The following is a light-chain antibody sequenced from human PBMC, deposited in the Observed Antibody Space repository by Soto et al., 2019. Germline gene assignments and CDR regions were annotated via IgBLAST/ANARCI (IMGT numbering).Light chain of an antibody. V-gene: IGKV3-20*01. J-gene: IGKJ2*01. Sequence: EIVLTQSPGTLSLSPGERATLTCRASQSVSSYFAWYHQKPGQAPRLLIYAVSRRATGIPDRFSGSGSETDFTLTISRLEPEDFAVYFCQQYGSSPRTFGQGTKLEMK. CDR3: QQYGSSPRT. CDR2: AVS. CDR1: QSVSSY.